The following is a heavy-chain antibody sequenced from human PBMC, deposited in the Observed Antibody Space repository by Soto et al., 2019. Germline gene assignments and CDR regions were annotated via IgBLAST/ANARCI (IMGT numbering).Heavy chain of an antibody. CDR3: ARVSGGYYYGMDV. Sequence: QVQLQESGPGLVKPSGTLSLTCAVSGGSISSSNWWSWVHQPQGKGLEWIGESYHSGSTNYNPSLKSRVTISVDKSKKPFSLKLTSVTAADTAVYYCARVSGGYYYGMDVWGQGTTVTVSS. V-gene: IGHV4-4*02. J-gene: IGHJ6*02. CDR1: GGSISSSNW. D-gene: IGHD1-26*01. CDR2: SYHSGST.